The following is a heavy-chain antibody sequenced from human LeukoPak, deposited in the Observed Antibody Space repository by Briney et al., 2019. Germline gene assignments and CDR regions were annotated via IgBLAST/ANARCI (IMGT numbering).Heavy chain of an antibody. V-gene: IGHV3-15*01. Sequence: GGSLRLSCAASGFTFNNAWLNWVRQAPGKGLEWVGRIKSKTGGGTIEYAAPVKGRFTISRDDSKNTLDLQMNSLKTEDTAVYYCITGGYWGQGTLVTVSS. CDR3: ITGGY. CDR2: IKSKTGGGTI. CDR1: GFTFNNAW. J-gene: IGHJ4*02.